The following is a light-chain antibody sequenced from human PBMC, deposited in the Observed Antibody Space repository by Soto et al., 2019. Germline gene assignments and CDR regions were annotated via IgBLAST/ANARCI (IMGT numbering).Light chain of an antibody. CDR1: SNDIRAYNY. J-gene: IGLJ2*01. V-gene: IGLV2-14*01. CDR2: EVS. CDR3: NSYTRSSTVV. Sequence: QSVLTQPASVSGSPGQSITISCTETSNDIRAYNYVSWYQQYPGKAPKLMIYEVSNRPSGVSDRFSGSKSGSTASLTISGLQAEDEADYYCNSYTRSSTVVFGGGTKVTVL.